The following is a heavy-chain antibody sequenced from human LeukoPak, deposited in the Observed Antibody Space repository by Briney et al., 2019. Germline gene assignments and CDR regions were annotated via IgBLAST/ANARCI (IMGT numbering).Heavy chain of an antibody. Sequence: SETLSLTCTVSGGSISSYYWSWIRQPPGKGLEWIGYIYYSGSTNYNPSLKSRVTISADTSKNQFSLKLSSVTAADTAVYYCARELAYGYMYFDYWGQGTLVTVSS. CDR2: IYYSGST. CDR1: GGSISSYY. D-gene: IGHD5-18*01. J-gene: IGHJ4*02. V-gene: IGHV4-59*01. CDR3: ARELAYGYMYFDY.